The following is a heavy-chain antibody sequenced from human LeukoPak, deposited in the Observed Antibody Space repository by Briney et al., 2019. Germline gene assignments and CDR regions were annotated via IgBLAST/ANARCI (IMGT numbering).Heavy chain of an antibody. V-gene: IGHV1-2*02. J-gene: IGHJ6*02. CDR3: ARDSRSEVEVPALEEDGMDV. D-gene: IGHD2-2*01. CDR2: IYANSGGT. CDR1: GYTFTGYY. Sequence: GASVKVSCKASGYTFTGYYMHWVREAPGQGGEWMGWIYANSGGTNYAQKFQGRVTMTRYTSISTAYTELSRLRSDYTAVYYCARDSRSEVEVPALEEDGMDVWGQGTTVTVSS.